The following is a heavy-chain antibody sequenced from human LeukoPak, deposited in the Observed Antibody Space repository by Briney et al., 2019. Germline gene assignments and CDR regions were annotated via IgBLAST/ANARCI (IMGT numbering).Heavy chain of an antibody. D-gene: IGHD5-18*01. CDR1: GYTFTSYG. Sequence: GASVKVSCKASGYTFTSYGISWVRQAPGQGLEWMGWISAYNGNTNYAQKLQGRVTMTTDTSTSTAYMELRSLRSDDTAVYYCAREPPRIQLCFLQGDAFDIWGQGTMVTVSS. CDR2: ISAYNGNT. CDR3: AREPPRIQLCFLQGDAFDI. J-gene: IGHJ3*02. V-gene: IGHV1-18*01.